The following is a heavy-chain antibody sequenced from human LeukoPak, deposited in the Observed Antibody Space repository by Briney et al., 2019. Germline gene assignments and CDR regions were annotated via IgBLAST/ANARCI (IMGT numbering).Heavy chain of an antibody. CDR2: IYYSGST. CDR3: ARAFRARYFDL. Sequence: SETLSLTCAVSGGSITTSSYYWGWIRQPPGKGLEWIGIIYYSGSTYYNPSLKGRVTISVDTSKNQFSLKLSSVTAADTAVYYCARAFRARYFDLWGRGTLVTVSS. CDR1: GGSITTSSYY. D-gene: IGHD2/OR15-2a*01. J-gene: IGHJ2*01. V-gene: IGHV4-39*01.